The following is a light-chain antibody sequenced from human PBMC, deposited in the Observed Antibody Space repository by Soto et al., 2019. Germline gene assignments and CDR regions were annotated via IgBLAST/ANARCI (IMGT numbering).Light chain of an antibody. J-gene: IGKJ4*01. CDR1: QSVSSN. V-gene: IGKV3-15*01. Sequence: EIVMTQSPATLSVSPGERATLSCRASQSVSSNLALYQQKPGQAPRLLVYGASTRATGIPARFSGSGSGTQFTLTISSLQSEDFAVYYCQQHNNWPLTFGGGTKVEIK. CDR3: QQHNNWPLT. CDR2: GAS.